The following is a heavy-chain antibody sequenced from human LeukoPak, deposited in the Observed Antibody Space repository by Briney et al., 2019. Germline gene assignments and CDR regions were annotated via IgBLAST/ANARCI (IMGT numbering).Heavy chain of an antibody. V-gene: IGHV1-8*01. CDR1: GYTFTSCD. CDR3: AIQGGGSVDY. Sequence: RASVKVSCKASGYTFTSCDINWVRQATGQGLEWMGWMNPNIGNTGYAQKFQGRVTMTRNTSRSTAYMELSSLRSEDTAVYYCAIQGGGSVDYWGQGTLVTVSS. CDR2: MNPNIGNT. D-gene: IGHD2-15*01. J-gene: IGHJ4*02.